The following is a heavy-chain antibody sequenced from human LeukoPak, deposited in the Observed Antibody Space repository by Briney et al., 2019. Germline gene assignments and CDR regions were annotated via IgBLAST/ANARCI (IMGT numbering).Heavy chain of an antibody. D-gene: IGHD3-16*02. V-gene: IGHV4-30-4*08. CDR1: GGSISSGDYY. J-gene: IGHJ4*02. CDR2: IYYSGST. CDR3: ARVVITFGGVIHPANFDY. Sequence: PSQTLSLTCTVSGGSISSGDYYWSWIRQPPGKGVEWIGYIYYSGSTYYNPSLKSRVTISVDTSKNQFSLKLSSVTAADTAVYYCARVVITFGGVIHPANFDYWGPGTLVTVSS.